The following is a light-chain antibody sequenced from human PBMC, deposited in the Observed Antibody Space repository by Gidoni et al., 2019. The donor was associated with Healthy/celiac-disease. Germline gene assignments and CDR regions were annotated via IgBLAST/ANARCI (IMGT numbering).Light chain of an antibody. CDR3: QSYDSSLSGSRV. V-gene: IGLV1-40*01. CDR1: SSNIGAGYD. J-gene: IGLJ2*01. CDR2: GNS. Sequence: QSVLTQPPSVSVAPGQSVTISCTGSSSNIGAGYDVHWYQQLPGTAPKLPIYGNSNRPSGVPDRFSGSKSGTSASLAITGLQAEDEADYYCQSYDSSLSGSRVFGGGTKLTVL.